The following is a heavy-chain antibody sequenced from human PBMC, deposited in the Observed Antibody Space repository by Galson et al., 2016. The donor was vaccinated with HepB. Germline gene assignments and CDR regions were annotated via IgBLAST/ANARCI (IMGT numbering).Heavy chain of an antibody. CDR1: GFTFSSYG. Sequence: SLRLSRAASGFTFSSYGMHWVRQAPGKGLEWVAIIWYDGSDKYYADSVKGRFTISRDNSKNTLYLQMNSLRAEDTAVYYCARDPQYQLTNYYYYGMDVWGQGTTVTV. V-gene: IGHV3-33*01. D-gene: IGHD2-2*01. CDR3: ARDPQYQLTNYYYYGMDV. CDR2: IWYDGSDK. J-gene: IGHJ6*02.